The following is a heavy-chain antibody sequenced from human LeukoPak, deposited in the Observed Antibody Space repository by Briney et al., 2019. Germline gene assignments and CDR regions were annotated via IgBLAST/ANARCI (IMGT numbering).Heavy chain of an antibody. D-gene: IGHD3-10*01. V-gene: IGHV1-46*01. CDR1: EYTFTIYY. CDR2: INLSSGST. CDR3: ARGLYYYDSGNYYSTYFDS. Sequence: ASVKVSCKASEYTFTIYYMHWVRQAPGQGLEWMGIINLSSGSTSHAQKFRGRVTMTRDTSTSTVYMDLSSLRSEDTAVYYCARGLYYYDSGNYYSTYFDSWGQGTLVTVSS. J-gene: IGHJ4*02.